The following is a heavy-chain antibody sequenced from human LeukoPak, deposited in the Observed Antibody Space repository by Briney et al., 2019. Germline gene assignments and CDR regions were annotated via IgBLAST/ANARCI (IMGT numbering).Heavy chain of an antibody. V-gene: IGHV4-31*03. CDR1: GGSVSSGGYF. J-gene: IGHJ3*02. Sequence: SQTLSLTCTVSGGSVSSGGYFWSWIRQHPGKGLEWIGYIYYSGSTYYNPSLKSRVTISVDTSKNQFSLKLSSVTAADTDVYYCARLGEGYDSSGDAFDIWGQGTKVTVSS. CDR2: IYYSGST. D-gene: IGHD3-22*01. CDR3: ARLGEGYDSSGDAFDI.